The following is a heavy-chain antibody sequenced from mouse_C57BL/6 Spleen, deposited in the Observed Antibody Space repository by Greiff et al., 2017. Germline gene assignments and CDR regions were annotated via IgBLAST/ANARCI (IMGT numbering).Heavy chain of an antibody. J-gene: IGHJ3*01. CDR1: GYAFSSSW. Sequence: VKLQESGPELVKPGASVKISCKASGYAFSSSWMNWVKQRPGKGLEWIGRIYPGDGDTNYNGKFKGKATLTADKSSSTAYMQLSSLTSEDSAVYFCARDSNYPAWFAYWGQGTLVTVSA. CDR3: ARDSNYPAWFAY. CDR2: IYPGDGDT. V-gene: IGHV1-82*01. D-gene: IGHD2-5*01.